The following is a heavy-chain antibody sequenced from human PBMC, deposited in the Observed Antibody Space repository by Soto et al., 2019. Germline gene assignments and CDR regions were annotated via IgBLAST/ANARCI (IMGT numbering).Heavy chain of an antibody. CDR1: GFTFSSYG. V-gene: IGHV3-33*01. CDR2: IWYDGSNK. J-gene: IGHJ4*02. CDR3: ARDYDSSGLDY. D-gene: IGHD3-22*01. Sequence: VGSLRLSCAASGFTFSSYGMHWVRQAPGKGLEWVAVIWYDGSNKYYADSVKGRFTISRDNSKNTLHLQMNSLRAEDTAVYYCARDYDSSGLDYWGQGTLVTVSS.